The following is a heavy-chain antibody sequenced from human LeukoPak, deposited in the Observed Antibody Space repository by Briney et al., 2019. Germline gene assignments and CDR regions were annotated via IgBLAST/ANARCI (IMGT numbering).Heavy chain of an antibody. CDR2: ISGSGSHT. Sequence: GGSLILSCAASGFTVSSNYMAWVRQAPGKGLEWLSYISGSGSHTTYADSVRGRFTISRDNAKNSLSLQVNSLRADDTAVYYCARVGSTVAAGTPDYWGQGTLVTVSS. D-gene: IGHD6-13*01. CDR1: GFTVSSNY. V-gene: IGHV3-11*06. J-gene: IGHJ4*02. CDR3: ARVGSTVAAGTPDY.